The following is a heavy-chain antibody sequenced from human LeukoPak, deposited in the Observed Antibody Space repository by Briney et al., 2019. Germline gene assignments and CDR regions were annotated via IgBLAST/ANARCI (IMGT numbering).Heavy chain of an antibody. CDR2: INPNSGGT. Sequence: ASVKVSCKASGYTFTGYYMHWVRQAPGQGLEWMGWINPNSGGTNYAQKLQGRVTMTRDTSISTAYMELSRLRSDDTAVYYCARDGMATITWAYYYYGMDVWGQGTTVTVSS. CDR3: ARDGMATITWAYYYYGMDV. D-gene: IGHD5-12*01. V-gene: IGHV1-2*02. J-gene: IGHJ6*02. CDR1: GYTFTGYY.